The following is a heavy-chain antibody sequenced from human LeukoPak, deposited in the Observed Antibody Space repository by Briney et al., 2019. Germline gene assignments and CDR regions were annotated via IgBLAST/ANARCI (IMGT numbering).Heavy chain of an antibody. Sequence: GASVKVSCKASGYAFIGYYIHWVRQAPGQGLEWMGRINPNNGGTNYAQKFQGRVTMSRDTSITTVYMEVSRLTSDDTAVYYCARGATYYYDSSGYYFDYWGQGTLVTVSS. D-gene: IGHD3-22*01. J-gene: IGHJ4*02. CDR1: GYAFIGYY. V-gene: IGHV1-2*06. CDR3: ARGATYYYDSSGYYFDY. CDR2: INPNNGGT.